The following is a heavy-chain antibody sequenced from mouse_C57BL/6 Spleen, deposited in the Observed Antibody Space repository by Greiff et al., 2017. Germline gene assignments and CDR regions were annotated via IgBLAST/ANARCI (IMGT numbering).Heavy chain of an antibody. V-gene: IGHV2-6*03. J-gene: IGHJ3*01. Sequence: QVQLQQSGPGLVAPSQSLSITCTVSGFSLTSYGVHWVRQPPGKGLEWLVVIWSDGSTTYNSALKSRLSISKDNSKSQVFLKMNSLQTDDTAMYYCARPDSSGYWFAYWGQGTLVTVSA. D-gene: IGHD3-2*02. CDR2: IWSDGST. CDR1: GFSLTSYG. CDR3: ARPDSSGYWFAY.